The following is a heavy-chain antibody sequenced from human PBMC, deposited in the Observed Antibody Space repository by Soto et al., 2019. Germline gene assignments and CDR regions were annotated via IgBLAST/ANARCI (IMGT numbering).Heavy chain of an antibody. Sequence: QVQLVQSGAEVKKPGASVKVSCKASGYIVTAYSMHWVRQAPGQGLAWMGVVNPSGGSTNYAQKFHCRITMTRDTSTSTVYMDLSSLTSEDTAVYYFAREENCSDGICYSEYFQRWGQETLVTLSS. D-gene: IGHD2-15*01. V-gene: IGHV1-46*01. CDR2: VNPSGGST. CDR1: GYIVTAYS. J-gene: IGHJ1*01. CDR3: AREENCSDGICYSEYFQR.